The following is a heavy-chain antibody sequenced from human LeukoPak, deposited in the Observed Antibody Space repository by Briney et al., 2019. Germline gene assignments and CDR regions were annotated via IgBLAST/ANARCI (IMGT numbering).Heavy chain of an antibody. Sequence: SETLSLTCAVYGGSFSGYYWSWIRQPPGKGLEWIGEINHSGSTNHNPSLKSRVTISVDTSKNQFSLKLSSVTAADTAVYYCASTPGGSSSGDYWGQETLVTVSS. CDR2: INHSGST. CDR3: ASTPGGSSSGDY. J-gene: IGHJ4*02. V-gene: IGHV4-34*01. CDR1: GGSFSGYY. D-gene: IGHD6-6*01.